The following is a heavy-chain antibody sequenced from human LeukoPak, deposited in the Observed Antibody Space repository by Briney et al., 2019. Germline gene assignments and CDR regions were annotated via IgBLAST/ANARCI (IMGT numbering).Heavy chain of an antibody. V-gene: IGHV4-39*07. Sequence: SETLSLTCTVSGDSISSGGYYWSWIRQPPGKGLEWIGEINHSGSTNYNPSLKSRVTISVDTSKNQFSLKLSSVTAADTAVYYCAAKGYYDSSGYDGTNHYFDYWGQGTLVTVSS. D-gene: IGHD3-22*01. CDR1: GDSISSGGYY. CDR3: AAKGYYDSSGYDGTNHYFDY. J-gene: IGHJ4*02. CDR2: INHSGST.